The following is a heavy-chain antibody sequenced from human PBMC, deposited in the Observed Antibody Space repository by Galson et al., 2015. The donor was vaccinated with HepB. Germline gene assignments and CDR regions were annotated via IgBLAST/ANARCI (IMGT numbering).Heavy chain of an antibody. J-gene: IGHJ3*02. Sequence: SLRLSCAASGFTFSSYGMHWVRQAPGKGLEWVAVISYDGSNKYYADSVKGRFTISRDNSKNTLYLQMNSLRAEDTAVYYCAKDLDGYCTNGVCYDAFDIWGQGTMVTVSS. V-gene: IGHV3-30*18. CDR3: AKDLDGYCTNGVCYDAFDI. D-gene: IGHD2-8*01. CDR1: GFTFSSYG. CDR2: ISYDGSNK.